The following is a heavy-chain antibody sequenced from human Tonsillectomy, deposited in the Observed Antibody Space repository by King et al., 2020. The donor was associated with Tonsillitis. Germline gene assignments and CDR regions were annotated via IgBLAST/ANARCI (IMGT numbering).Heavy chain of an antibody. Sequence: VQLVESGGRLVRPGGSLRLSCAASGFTFFNYGMSWVRQAPGRGLEWVSGITGNGGETAYADSVKGRVTITRDNDKQSLFLDMRVRRPGETAFYSFVKGRSTNNRGKEQAFLFLDMRSLGPEDTAFYVCVTDPDYYDPAGDRNSFEHWGQGVLVTVSS. D-gene: IGHD3-22*01. V-gene: IGHV3-20*04. CDR2: ITGNGGET. J-gene: IGHJ4*02. CDR1: GFTFFNYG. CDR3: VKGRSTNNRGKEQAFLFLDMRSLGPEDTAFYVCVTDPDYYDPAGDRNSFEH.